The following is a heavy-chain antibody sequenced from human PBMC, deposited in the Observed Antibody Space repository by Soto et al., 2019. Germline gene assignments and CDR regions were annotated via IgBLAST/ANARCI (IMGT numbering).Heavy chain of an antibody. CDR2: IGSSSSYI. CDR1: GFTFSSYS. Sequence: EVQLVESGGGLVKPGGSLRLSCAASGFTFSSYSMNWVRQAPGKGLEWVSSIGSSSSYIYYADSVKGRFTISRDNAKNALYLQMNSLRAEDTAVYYCARDIIVGGYYWSVKPSYYYYGMDVWGQGTTVTVSS. V-gene: IGHV3-21*01. D-gene: IGHD3-22*01. J-gene: IGHJ6*02. CDR3: ARDIIVGGYYWSVKPSYYYYGMDV.